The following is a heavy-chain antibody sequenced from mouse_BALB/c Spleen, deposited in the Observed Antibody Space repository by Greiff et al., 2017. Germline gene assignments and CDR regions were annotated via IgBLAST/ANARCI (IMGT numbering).Heavy chain of an antibody. CDR3: TREFYYGWGFAY. J-gene: IGHJ3*01. CDR1: GYTFTSYY. D-gene: IGHD1-2*01. V-gene: IGHV1S81*02. Sequence: QVQLQQSGAELVKPGASVKLSCKASGYTFTSYYMYWVKQRPGQGLEWIGEINPSNGGTNFNEKFKSKATLTVDKSSSTAYMQLSSLTSEDSAVYYCTREFYYGWGFAYWGQGTLVTVSA. CDR2: INPSNGGT.